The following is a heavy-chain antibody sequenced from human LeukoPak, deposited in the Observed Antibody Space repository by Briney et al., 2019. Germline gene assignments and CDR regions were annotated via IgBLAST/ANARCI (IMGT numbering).Heavy chain of an antibody. CDR2: ISWNSGLK. V-gene: IGHV3-9*01. Sequence: GGSLRLSCAASGFTFDNYAMHWVRQAPGKGLEWGSYISWNSGLKGYADSVKGRFTISRDNAKNSLVLQMNSLTTEDTALYYCAKLGGSFDIWGQGMMVVVSS. D-gene: IGHD3-16*01. CDR1: GFTFDNYA. J-gene: IGHJ3*02. CDR3: AKLGGSFDI.